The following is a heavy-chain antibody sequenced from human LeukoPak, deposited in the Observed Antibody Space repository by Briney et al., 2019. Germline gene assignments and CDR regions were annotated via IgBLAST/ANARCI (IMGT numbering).Heavy chain of an antibody. D-gene: IGHD6-19*01. CDR1: GGTFSSYA. V-gene: IGHV1-69*04. Sequence: ASVKVSCKASGGTFSSYAISWVRQAPGQGLEWMGRIIPILGIANYAQKFQGRVAITADKSTSTAYMELSSLRSEDTAVYYCAREAPYSSGWGEGHAFDIWGQGTMVTVSS. CDR2: IIPILGIA. CDR3: AREAPYSSGWGEGHAFDI. J-gene: IGHJ3*02.